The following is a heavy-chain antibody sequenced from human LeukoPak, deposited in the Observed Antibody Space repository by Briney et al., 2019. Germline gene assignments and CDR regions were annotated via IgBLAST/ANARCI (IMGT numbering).Heavy chain of an antibody. Sequence: GESLKISCKGSGYSFTSYWIGWVRQMPGKGLEWMGIIYPGDSDTRYSPSFQGQVTISADKSISTAYLQWSSLKASDTAMYYCARHRPGDTAMVLLDYWGQGTLVTVSS. V-gene: IGHV5-51*01. CDR1: GYSFTSYW. CDR2: IYPGDSDT. D-gene: IGHD5-18*01. J-gene: IGHJ4*02. CDR3: ARHRPGDTAMVLLDY.